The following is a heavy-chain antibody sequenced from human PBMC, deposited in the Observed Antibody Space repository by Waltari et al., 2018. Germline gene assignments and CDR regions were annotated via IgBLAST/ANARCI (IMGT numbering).Heavy chain of an antibody. CDR2: INHSGST. Sequence: QVQLQQWGAGLLKPSETLSLTCAVYGGSFSGYYWSWIRQPPGKGMEWIGEINHSGSTNYSPSLKCRVTISVDTSKNQFSLKLSSVTAADTAVYYCARGGVEIPTGFDPWGQGTLVTVSS. CDR1: GGSFSGYY. CDR3: ARGGVEIPTGFDP. V-gene: IGHV4-34*01. J-gene: IGHJ5*02.